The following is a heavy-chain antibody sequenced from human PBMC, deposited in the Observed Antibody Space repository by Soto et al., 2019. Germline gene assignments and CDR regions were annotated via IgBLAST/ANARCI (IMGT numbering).Heavy chain of an antibody. CDR2: IIPLLGIT. D-gene: IGHD2-15*01. J-gene: IGHJ3*02. CDR3: ARDNYPVGVQAAPEVGAFDI. Sequence: QVQLVQSGGEVKKPGSSVKVSCSVSGGTFRTYTFSWVRQAPGQGLEWMGSIIPLLGITNYAHKFQGRVTIIAYKSTKVAYMELSSLTSEDTAICYYARDNYPVGVQAAPEVGAFDIWGQGTMVIVSS. V-gene: IGHV1-69*08. CDR1: GGTFRTYT.